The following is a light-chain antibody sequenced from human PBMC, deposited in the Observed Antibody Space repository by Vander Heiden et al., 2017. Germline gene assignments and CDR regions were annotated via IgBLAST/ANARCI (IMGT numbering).Light chain of an antibody. Sequence: DIQLSPSPPSLSASVVDRVTITCRSSRDIRTYLNWYHQKRGESPKLLIYGASTVHSGVPSRLSGSGSATHFTLTINGLQVDDVGTYFCQQSYNMFSFGAGTQV. J-gene: IGKJ4*01. CDR3: QQSYNMFS. V-gene: IGKV1-39*01. CDR1: RDIRTY. CDR2: GAS.